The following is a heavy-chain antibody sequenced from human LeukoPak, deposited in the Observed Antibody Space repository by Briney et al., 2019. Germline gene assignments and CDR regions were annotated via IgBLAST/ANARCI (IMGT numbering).Heavy chain of an antibody. J-gene: IGHJ6*02. Sequence: NPGGSLRLSCAASGFTFSSYTMNWVRQAPGKGLEWVSSISSSNSYIYYADSVKGRFTISRDNAKNSLYLQMNSLRAEDTALYYCAKDIGGARWYYGMDVWGQGTTVTVSS. V-gene: IGHV3-21*04. CDR3: AKDIGGARWYYGMDV. D-gene: IGHD1-26*01. CDR2: ISSSNSYI. CDR1: GFTFSSYT.